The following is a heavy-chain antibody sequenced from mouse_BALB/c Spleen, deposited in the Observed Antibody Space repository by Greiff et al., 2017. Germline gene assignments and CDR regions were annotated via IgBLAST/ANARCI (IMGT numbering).Heavy chain of an antibody. D-gene: IGHD2-3*01. V-gene: IGHV1-5*01. Sequence: SGTVLARPGASVKMSCKASGYTFTSYWMHWVKQRPGQGLEWIGAIYPGNSDTSYNQKFKGKAKLTAVTSTSTAYMELSSLTNEDSAVYYCTSPLYDGYYAFAYWGQGTLVTVSA. CDR1: GYTFTSYW. CDR3: TSPLYDGYYAFAY. CDR2: IYPGNSDT. J-gene: IGHJ3*01.